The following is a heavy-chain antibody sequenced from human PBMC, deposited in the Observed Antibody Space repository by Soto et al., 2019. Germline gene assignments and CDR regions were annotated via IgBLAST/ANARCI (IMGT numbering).Heavy chain of an antibody. D-gene: IGHD3-10*01. CDR2: ISYDGGDK. CDR3: ARGGPRSTYFYYGMDV. V-gene: IGHV3-30-3*01. Sequence: PGGSLRLSCAASEFTFSSYSVHCVRQAPGKGLEWVAIISYDGGDKYYADSVKGRFSISRDNSRNTLYLQMDSLRAEDTAVYYCARGGPRSTYFYYGMDVWGQGTTVTVSS. CDR1: EFTFSSYS. J-gene: IGHJ6*02.